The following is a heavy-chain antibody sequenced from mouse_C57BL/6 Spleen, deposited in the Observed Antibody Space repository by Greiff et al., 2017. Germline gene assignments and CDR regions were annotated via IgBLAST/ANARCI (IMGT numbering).Heavy chain of an antibody. V-gene: IGHV5-4*01. J-gene: IGHJ3*01. D-gene: IGHD2-10*02. CDR2: ISDGGSYT. Sequence: EVQRVESGGGLVKPGGSLKLSCAASGFTFSSYAMSWVRQTPEKRLEWVATISDGGSYTYYPDNVKGRFTISRDNAKNNLYLQMSHLKSEDTAMYYCARLGYGNYVAYWGQGTLVTVSA. CDR1: GFTFSSYA. CDR3: ARLGYGNYVAY.